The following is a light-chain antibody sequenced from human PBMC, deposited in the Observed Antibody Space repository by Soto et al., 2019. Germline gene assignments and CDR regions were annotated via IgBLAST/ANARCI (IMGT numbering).Light chain of an antibody. Sequence: EIVMTQSPATLSVSPGERATLSCRASQSVSSNLAWYQQKPGQAPRLLIYGASTRATGIPARFSGSGSGTEFTLTISSLQSEDFAVYYCQQYNNWPRPQTFGQGTKVEIK. V-gene: IGKV3-15*01. CDR2: GAS. CDR1: QSVSSN. CDR3: QQYNNWPRPQT. J-gene: IGKJ1*01.